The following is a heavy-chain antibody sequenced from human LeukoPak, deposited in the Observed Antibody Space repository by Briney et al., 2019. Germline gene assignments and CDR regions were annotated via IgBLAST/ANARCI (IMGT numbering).Heavy chain of an antibody. V-gene: IGHV5-51*01. CDR1: GYSFTSYW. CDR3: AIVSLGGGGWYYFDY. Sequence: GESLKISCKGSGYSFTSYWIGWVRQMPGKGLEWMGIIYPGDSDTRYSPSFQGQATLSADKSISTAYLQWSSLRASDTAMYYCAIVSLGGGGWYYFDYWGQGTLVTVSS. J-gene: IGHJ4*02. D-gene: IGHD6-19*01. CDR2: IYPGDSDT.